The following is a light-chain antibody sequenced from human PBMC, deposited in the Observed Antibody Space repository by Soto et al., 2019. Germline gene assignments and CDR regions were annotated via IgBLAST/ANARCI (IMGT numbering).Light chain of an antibody. V-gene: IGLV2-14*03. CDR3: SSYGASSTL. J-gene: IGLJ2*01. CDR1: TSDIGVYNY. CDR2: DVS. Sequence: QSALTQPASVSGSPGQSLTISCTGSTSDIGVYNYVSWYQQHPGKAPKLLIYDVSYRPSGISDRFSGSKSGNTASLTISGIQPEDEADYYCSSYGASSTLFGGGTKVTVL.